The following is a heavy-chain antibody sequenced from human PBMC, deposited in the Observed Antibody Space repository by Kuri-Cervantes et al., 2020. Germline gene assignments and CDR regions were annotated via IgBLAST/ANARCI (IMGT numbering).Heavy chain of an antibody. CDR3: ARDMRESWFDP. CDR2: IYDNENN. D-gene: IGHD3-16*01. V-gene: IGHV4-4*07. J-gene: IGHJ5*02. Sequence: ESLKISCAVSGDSISGMYWSWIRQSAGKGLEWMGRIYDNENNNYNPSLKSRVTISVDTSKNQLSLKLSSVTAADTAVYYCARDMRESWFDPWGQGTLVTVSS. CDR1: GDSISGMY.